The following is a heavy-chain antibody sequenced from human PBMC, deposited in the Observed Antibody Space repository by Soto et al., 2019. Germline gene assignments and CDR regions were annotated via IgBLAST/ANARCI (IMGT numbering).Heavy chain of an antibody. D-gene: IGHD6-13*01. Sequence: EVQLVESGGGLVQPGGSLRLSCAASGITFSTYSMNWVRQAPGKGLEWVSYISSSTIYYADSVKGRFTISRDNAKNSLYLQMNSLRAEDTAVYYCAGQGGSRLNWFDPWGQGTLVTVSS. J-gene: IGHJ5*02. V-gene: IGHV3-48*01. CDR1: GITFSTYS. CDR3: AGQGGSRLNWFDP. CDR2: ISSSTI.